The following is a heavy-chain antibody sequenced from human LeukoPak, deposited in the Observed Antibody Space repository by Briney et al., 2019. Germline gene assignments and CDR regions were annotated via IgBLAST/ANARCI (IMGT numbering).Heavy chain of an antibody. CDR3: ARMEDDYGDPYQDFDY. Sequence: GGSLRLSCAASGFTVSSNYMSWVRQAPGKGLEWVSVIYSGGSTYYADSVKGRFTISRDNSKNTLYLQMNSLRAEDTAVYYCARMEDDYGDPYQDFDYWGQGTLVTVSS. CDR2: IYSGGST. CDR1: GFTVSSNY. D-gene: IGHD4-17*01. V-gene: IGHV3-66*01. J-gene: IGHJ4*02.